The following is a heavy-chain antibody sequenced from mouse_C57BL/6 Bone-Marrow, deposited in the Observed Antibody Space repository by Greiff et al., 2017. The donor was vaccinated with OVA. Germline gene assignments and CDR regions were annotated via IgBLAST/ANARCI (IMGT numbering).Heavy chain of an antibody. D-gene: IGHD1-1*01. CDR1: GYTFTSYW. CDR2: IDPSDSYT. V-gene: IGHV1-69*01. CDR3: ARETTVVPYYFDY. J-gene: IGHJ2*01. Sequence: VQLQQPGAELVMPGASVKLSCKASGYTFTSYWMHWVKQRPGQGLEWIGEIDPSDSYTNYNQKFKGKSTLTVDKSSSTAYMQLSSPTSEDSAVYYCARETTVVPYYFDYWGQGTTLTVSS.